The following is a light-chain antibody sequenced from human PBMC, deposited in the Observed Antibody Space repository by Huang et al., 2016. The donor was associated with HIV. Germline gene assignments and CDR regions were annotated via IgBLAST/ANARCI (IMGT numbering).Light chain of an antibody. J-gene: IGKJ4*01. CDR3: QQRRSWPLT. CDR2: DGS. V-gene: IGKV3-11*01. CDR1: QTFGTY. Sequence: EVVLTQSPPTLSLFPGETATLSCRASQTFGTYVAWYHQRPGQGPRLLIYDGSKRAAGGPARISGAGSGTTFTLSISGLESEDFGVYDCQQRRSWPLTFGGGTKVEV.